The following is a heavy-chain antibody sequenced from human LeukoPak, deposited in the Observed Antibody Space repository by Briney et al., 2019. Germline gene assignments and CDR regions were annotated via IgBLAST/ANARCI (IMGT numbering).Heavy chain of an antibody. CDR3: ARRAGAYSYPYDY. CDR1: GYTFTGYY. D-gene: IGHD4/OR15-4a*01. CDR2: INPNSGGT. J-gene: IGHJ4*02. Sequence: ASVKVSCKASGYTFTGYYMHWVRQAPGQGLEWMGWINPNSGGTNYAQKFQGRVTMTRDTSISTAYMELSRLRSDDTAVYYCARRAGAYSYPYDYWGQGTLVTVSS. V-gene: IGHV1-2*02.